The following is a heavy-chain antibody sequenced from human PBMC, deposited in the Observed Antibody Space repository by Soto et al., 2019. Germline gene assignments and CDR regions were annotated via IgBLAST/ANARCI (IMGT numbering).Heavy chain of an antibody. CDR2: IYTDGTT. CDR1: GGSIRNYY. D-gene: IGHD3-3*01. Sequence: SETLSLTCTVSGGSIRNYYWSWIRQPAGKTLEWIGRIYTDGTTTYNPSLKSRVTMSVDTSKNQFSLRLISVTDADTAVYYCARGQRFSDWFDPWGQGTLVTVSS. J-gene: IGHJ5*02. CDR3: ARGQRFSDWFDP. V-gene: IGHV4-4*07.